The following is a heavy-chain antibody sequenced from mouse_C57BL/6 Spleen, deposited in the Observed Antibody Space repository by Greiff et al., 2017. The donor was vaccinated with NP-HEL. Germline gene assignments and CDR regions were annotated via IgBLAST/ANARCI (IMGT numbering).Heavy chain of an antibody. CDR2: IHPSDSDT. D-gene: IGHD1-1*01. CDR1: GYTFTSYW. V-gene: IGHV1-74*01. J-gene: IGHJ3*01. CDR3: AIAVVAPPGFAY. Sequence: QVQLQQSGAELVKPGASVKVSCKASGYTFTSYWMHWVKQRPGQGLEWIGRIHPSDSDTNYNQKFKGKATLTVDKSSSTAYMQLSSLTSEDSAVYYCAIAVVAPPGFAYWGQGTLVTVSA.